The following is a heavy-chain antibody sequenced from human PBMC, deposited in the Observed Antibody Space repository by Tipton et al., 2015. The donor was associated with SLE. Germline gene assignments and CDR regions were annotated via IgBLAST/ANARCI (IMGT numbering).Heavy chain of an antibody. J-gene: IGHJ4*02. Sequence: TLSLTCTVSGGSIGSFHWSWIRQPPGKGLEWIGYIYYSGSTTYNPSLKSRVTISVDTSKNQFSLKLSSVTAADTAFYYCARHAGLDYYFDYWGQGTLVTVSS. CDR1: GGSIGSFH. CDR2: IYYSGST. CDR3: ARHAGLDYYFDY. D-gene: IGHD3/OR15-3a*01. V-gene: IGHV4-59*08.